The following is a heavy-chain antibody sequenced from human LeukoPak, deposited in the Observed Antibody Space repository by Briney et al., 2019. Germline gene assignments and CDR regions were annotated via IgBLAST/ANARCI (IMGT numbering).Heavy chain of an antibody. CDR3: ARSPRGYSYGYVETPSFDY. CDR1: GGSISSGGYY. CDR2: IYHSGST. J-gene: IGHJ4*02. D-gene: IGHD5-18*01. Sequence: SQTLSLTCTVSGGSISSGGYYWSWIRQPPGKGLEWIGYIYHSGSTNYNPSLKSRVTISVDTSKNQFSLKLSSVTAADTAVYYCARSPRGYSYGYVETPSFDYWGQGTLVTVSS. V-gene: IGHV4-30-2*02.